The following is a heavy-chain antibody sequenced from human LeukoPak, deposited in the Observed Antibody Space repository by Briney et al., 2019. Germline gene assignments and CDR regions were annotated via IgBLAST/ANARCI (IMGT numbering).Heavy chain of an antibody. CDR2: IYYSGST. V-gene: IGHV4-59*01. J-gene: IGHJ6*03. CDR3: ARSYDSSGQYYYYYYYMDV. D-gene: IGHD3-22*01. CDR1: GGSFSGYY. Sequence: PSETLSLTCAVYGGSFSGYYWSWIRQPPGKGLEWIGYIYYSGSTNYNPSLKSRVTISVDTSKNQFSLKLSSVTAADTAVYYCARSYDSSGQYYYYYYYMDVWGKGTTVTVSS.